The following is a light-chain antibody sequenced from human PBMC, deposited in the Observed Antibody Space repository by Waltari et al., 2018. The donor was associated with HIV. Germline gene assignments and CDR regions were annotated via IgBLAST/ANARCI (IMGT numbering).Light chain of an antibody. V-gene: IGLV2-18*02. CDR1: DSDIGISTL. J-gene: IGLJ3*02. Sequence: QSALTQPASVSGSPGQSITISCSGTDSDIGISTLSSWYHHPPDRAPTLVVFNANSRPSGIPFRFSGSKSGKTASLTISGLQAEDEGIYYCSSFERGGSLLFGGGTTVTVL. CDR2: NAN. CDR3: SSFERGGSLL.